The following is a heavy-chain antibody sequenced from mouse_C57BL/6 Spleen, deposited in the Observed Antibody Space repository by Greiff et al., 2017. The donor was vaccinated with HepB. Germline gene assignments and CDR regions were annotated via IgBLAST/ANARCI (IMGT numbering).Heavy chain of an antibody. D-gene: IGHD1-1*02. J-gene: IGHJ3*01. CDR1: GYTFTSYW. V-gene: IGHV1-69*01. CDR2: IDPSDSYT. Sequence: QVQLQQSGAELVMPGASVKLSCKASGYTFTSYWMHWVKQRPGQGLEWIGEIDPSDSYTNYNQKFKGKSTLTVDKSSSTAYMQLSSLTSEDSAVYYCARGVYYPSWFAYWGQGTLVTVSA. CDR3: ARGVYYPSWFAY.